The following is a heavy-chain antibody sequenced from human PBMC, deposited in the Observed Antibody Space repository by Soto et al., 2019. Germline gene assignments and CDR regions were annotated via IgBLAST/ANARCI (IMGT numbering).Heavy chain of an antibody. V-gene: IGHV5-10-1*01. CDR3: ASSPRGYCSSTSCRELGNYYGMDV. Sequence: GESLKISCKGSGYSFTSYWISWVRQMPGKGLEWMGRIDPNDSYTNYSPSFQGHVTISADKSISTAYLQWSSLKTSDTAMYYCASSPRGYCSSTSCRELGNYYGMDVWGQGTTVTVSS. J-gene: IGHJ6*02. CDR1: GYSFTSYW. D-gene: IGHD2-2*01. CDR2: IDPNDSYT.